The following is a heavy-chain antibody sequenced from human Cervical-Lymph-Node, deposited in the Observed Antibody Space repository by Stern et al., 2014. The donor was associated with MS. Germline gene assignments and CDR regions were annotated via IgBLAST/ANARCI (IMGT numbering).Heavy chain of an antibody. J-gene: IGHJ5*02. V-gene: IGHV1-69*01. CDR3: ALSSETSDRWYSLGYDL. D-gene: IGHD6-13*01. CDR1: GGTFSKFP. Sequence: VQLLQSGAEVTKPGSSVKVSCKASGGTFSKFPSSWVRKAPGQGLEWMGGIFPVFGTPTYAQEFRGMVTITADVSTSTVYMELSSLRSDDTAVYYCALSSETSDRWYSLGYDLWGQGTLVTVSS. CDR2: IFPVFGTP.